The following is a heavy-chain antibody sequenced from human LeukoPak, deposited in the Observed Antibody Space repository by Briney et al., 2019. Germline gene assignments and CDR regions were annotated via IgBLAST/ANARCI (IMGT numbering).Heavy chain of an antibody. J-gene: IGHJ6*03. D-gene: IGHD1-26*01. CDR1: GYSISSGYY. CDR2: IYHSGST. Sequence: SETLSLTCTVSGYSISSGYYWGWIRQPPGKGLEWIGSIYHSGSTYYNPSLKSRVTISVDTSKNQFSLKLSSVTAADTAVYYCARGGSYLGYMDVWGKGTTVTVSS. V-gene: IGHV4-38-2*02. CDR3: ARGGSYLGYMDV.